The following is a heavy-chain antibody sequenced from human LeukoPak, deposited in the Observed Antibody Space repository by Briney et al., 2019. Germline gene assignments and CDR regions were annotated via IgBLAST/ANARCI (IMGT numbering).Heavy chain of an antibody. CDR1: GFTFSSHG. CDR2: ISPNGVIT. Sequence: GGSLRLSCAASGFTFSSHGMNWVRQAPGKGLEWVSGISPNGVITYYADSVKGRFTISRDNSKGTVYLQMNSLRPEDTAVYYCARVVGSHGYSYGYHYYYMDVWGKGTTVTVSS. CDR3: ARVVGSHGYSYGYHYYYMDV. J-gene: IGHJ6*03. D-gene: IGHD5-18*01. V-gene: IGHV3-23*01.